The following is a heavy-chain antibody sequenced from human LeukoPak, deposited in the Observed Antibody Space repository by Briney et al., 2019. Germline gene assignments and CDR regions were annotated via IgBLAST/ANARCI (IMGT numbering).Heavy chain of an antibody. CDR3: AREGRGSSSNWFDP. V-gene: IGHV4-59*01. CDR1: GGSINSYY. J-gene: IGHJ5*02. Sequence: SETLSLTCTVSGGSINSYYWSWIRQPPGKGLEWIGWIYYTGTTNYKPSLKSRVTISVDTSKNQFSLKLTAVTAADTAVYYCAREGRGSSSNWFDPWGQGTLVTVSS. D-gene: IGHD6-13*01. CDR2: IYYTGTT.